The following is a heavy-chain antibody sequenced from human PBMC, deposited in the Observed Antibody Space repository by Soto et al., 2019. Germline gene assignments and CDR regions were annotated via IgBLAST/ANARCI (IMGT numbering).Heavy chain of an antibody. D-gene: IGHD3-3*01. Sequence: SETLSLTCTVPGGSISSYYWSWIRQPPGKGLEWIGYIYYSGSTNYNPSLKSRVTISVDTSKNQFSLKLSSVTAADTAVYYCASARFYDFWSGYHAPWFDPWGQGTLVTVSS. J-gene: IGHJ5*02. CDR1: GGSISSYY. CDR2: IYYSGST. CDR3: ASARFYDFWSGYHAPWFDP. V-gene: IGHV4-59*01.